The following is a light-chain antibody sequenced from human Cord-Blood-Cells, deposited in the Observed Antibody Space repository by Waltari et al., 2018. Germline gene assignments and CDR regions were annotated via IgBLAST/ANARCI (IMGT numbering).Light chain of an antibody. CDR1: QRISSW. CDR2: AAP. Sequence: DIQMTQSPSTLSASVGDRVTITCRASQRISSWLAWYQQKPGKAPKLLIYAAPSLESGVPSRFSGSGSGTEFTLTISSLQPDDFATYYCQQYNSYSPETFGQGTKLEIK. J-gene: IGKJ2*01. V-gene: IGKV1-5*01. CDR3: QQYNSYSPET.